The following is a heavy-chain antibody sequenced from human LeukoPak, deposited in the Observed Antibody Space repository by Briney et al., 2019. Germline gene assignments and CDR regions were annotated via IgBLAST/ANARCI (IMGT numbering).Heavy chain of an antibody. CDR3: AREEQQLATNT. CDR1: GFTSRANS. CDR2: ISSSSSYI. V-gene: IGHV3-21*01. D-gene: IGHD6-13*01. Sequence: GGPLRLSCAASGFTSRANSLTWVARAPGKGLEWVSSISSSSSYIYYADSVKGRFTISRDNAKNSLYLQMNSLRAEDTAVYYCAREEQQLATNTWGQGTLVTVSS. J-gene: IGHJ5*02.